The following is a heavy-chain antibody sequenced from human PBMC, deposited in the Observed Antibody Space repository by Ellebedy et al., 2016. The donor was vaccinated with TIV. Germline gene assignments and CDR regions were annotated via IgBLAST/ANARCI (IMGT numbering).Heavy chain of an antibody. D-gene: IGHD1-1*01. CDR3: ARGIDASLDVFDY. CDR1: GDTFNTSS. J-gene: IGHJ4*02. V-gene: IGHV1-69*13. CDR2: IIPMLGTA. Sequence: SVKVSXKASGDTFNTSSFIWVRQAPGQGLEWVGGIIPMLGTANYAQKFQGRVTIIADASTTTAYMELSSLRSEDTAVYYCARGIDASLDVFDYWGQGTLLTVSS.